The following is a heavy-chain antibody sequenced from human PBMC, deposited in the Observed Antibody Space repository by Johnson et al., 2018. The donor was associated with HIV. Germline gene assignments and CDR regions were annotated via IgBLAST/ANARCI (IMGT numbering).Heavy chain of an antibody. D-gene: IGHD4-17*01. CDR1: RFSFSSYW. V-gene: IGHV3-48*04. J-gene: IGHJ3*02. CDR3: ARGGLGDYVVAFDI. CDR2: ISSSGSTI. Sequence: VQLVESGGGLVQPGGSLRLSCAASRFSFSSYWMHWVRQAPGKGLEWVSYISSSGSTIYYADSVKGRFIISRDNAKNSLYLQMNSLRAEDTAVYYCARGGLGDYVVAFDIWGQGTMVTVSS.